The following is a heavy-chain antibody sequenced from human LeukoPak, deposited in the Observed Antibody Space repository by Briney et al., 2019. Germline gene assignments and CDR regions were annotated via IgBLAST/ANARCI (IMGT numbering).Heavy chain of an antibody. CDR2: IIPIFGTA. D-gene: IGHD3-10*01. CDR1: GGTFSSYA. J-gene: IGHJ4*02. Sequence: ASVKVSCKASGGTFSSYAISWVRQAPGQGLEWMGGIIPIFGTANYAQKFQGRVTITADKSTSTAYMELSSLRAEDTAVYYCARYGSGSYYPKDVDYWGQGTLVTVSS. V-gene: IGHV1-69*06. CDR3: ARYGSGSYYPKDVDY.